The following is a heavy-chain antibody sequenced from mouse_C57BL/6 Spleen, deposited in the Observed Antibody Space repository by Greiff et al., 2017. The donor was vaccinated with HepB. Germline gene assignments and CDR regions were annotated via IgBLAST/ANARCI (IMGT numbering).Heavy chain of an antibody. CDR3: ARGGWARFAY. CDR1: GYTFTSYW. CDR2: IDPSDSYT. D-gene: IGHD3-3*01. Sequence: QVQLQQSGAELVKPGASVKLSCKASGYTFTSYWMQWVKQRPGQGLEWIGEIDPSDSYTNYNQKFKGKATLTVDTSSSTAYMQLSSLTSEDSAVYYCARGGWARFAYWGQGTLVTVSA. J-gene: IGHJ3*01. V-gene: IGHV1-50*01.